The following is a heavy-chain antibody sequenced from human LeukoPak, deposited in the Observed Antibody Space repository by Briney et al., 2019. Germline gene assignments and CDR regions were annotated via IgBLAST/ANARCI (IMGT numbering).Heavy chain of an antibody. CDR1: GYSFTNYW. D-gene: IGHD2-2*01. CDR3: ARGRYCTSTSCYEFDY. CDR2: IYPGDSDT. V-gene: IGHV5-51*01. Sequence: GESLKISCKGSGYSFTNYWIAWVRQMPGRGLEWMGIIYPGDSDTRYSPSFQGQVTISGDRSISTAYLQWSSLKASDTAMYYCARGRYCTSTSCYEFDYWGQGTLVTVSS. J-gene: IGHJ4*02.